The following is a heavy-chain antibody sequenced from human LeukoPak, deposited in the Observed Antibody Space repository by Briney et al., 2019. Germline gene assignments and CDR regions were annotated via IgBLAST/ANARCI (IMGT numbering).Heavy chain of an antibody. Sequence: GASVKVSCKASGGTFSNYAISWVRQAPGQGPEWMGGIIPIFGTTNYAQKFQGRVRITADKSTTTAYMELSSLRSEDTAVYYCARGLRGGYCSSTSCYWRGPWFDPWGQGTLVTVSS. D-gene: IGHD2-2*01. CDR3: ARGLRGGYCSSTSCYWRGPWFDP. J-gene: IGHJ5*02. CDR1: GGTFSNYA. CDR2: IIPIFGTT. V-gene: IGHV1-69*06.